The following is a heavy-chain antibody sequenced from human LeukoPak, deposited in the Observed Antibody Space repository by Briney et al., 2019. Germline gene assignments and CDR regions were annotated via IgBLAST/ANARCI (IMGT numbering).Heavy chain of an antibody. CDR3: AREPNGDYIGAFDF. D-gene: IGHD4-17*01. CDR1: GFTFSNYA. CDR2: IRSGGSA. J-gene: IGHJ3*01. Sequence: GGSLRLSCAASGFTFSNYAKIWVRQAPGQGLEWVSAIRSGGSAKYADPVKARFTISRDNSKNTLYLQMNSLRAEDTALYFCAREPNGDYIGAFDFLGQGTVVTVSS. V-gene: IGHV3-23*01.